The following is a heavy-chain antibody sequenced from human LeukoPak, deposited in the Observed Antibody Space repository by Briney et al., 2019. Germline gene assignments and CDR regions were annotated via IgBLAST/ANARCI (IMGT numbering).Heavy chain of an antibody. J-gene: IGHJ4*02. CDR2: INSDGSST. CDR1: GCTFSSYW. V-gene: IGHV3-74*01. Sequence: GGSLRLSCAASGCTFSSYWMHWVRQAPGKGLVWVSRINSDGSSTSYADSVKGRFTIPRDNAKNTLYLQMNSLRAEETAVYYCARVAMYYDSSGYNSGYFDYWGQGTLVTVSS. D-gene: IGHD3-22*01. CDR3: ARVAMYYDSSGYNSGYFDY.